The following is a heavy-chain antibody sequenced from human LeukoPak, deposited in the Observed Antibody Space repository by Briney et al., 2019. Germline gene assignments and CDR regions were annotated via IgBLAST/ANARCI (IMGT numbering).Heavy chain of an antibody. J-gene: IGHJ3*02. V-gene: IGHV1-2*02. CDR1: GYTLSDLS. Sequence: ASVKVSCKVSGYTLSDLSMHWVRQAPGQGLEWMGWINPNSGGTNYAQKFQGRVTMTRDTSISTAYMELSRLRSDDTAVYYCARGGYSGYKGAFDIWGQGTMVTVSS. CDR3: ARGGYSGYKGAFDI. D-gene: IGHD5-12*01. CDR2: INPNSGGT.